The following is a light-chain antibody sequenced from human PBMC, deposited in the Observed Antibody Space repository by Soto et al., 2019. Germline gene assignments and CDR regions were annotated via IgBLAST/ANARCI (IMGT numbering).Light chain of an antibody. CDR2: DVS. J-gene: IGLJ1*01. CDR3: SSFTSSSTFV. CDR1: SSDVGRYNY. Sequence: QSVPAQPASVSGSRGHSIPISSTGSSSDVGRYNYVSWFQQHPGKVPKLIIYDVSNWPSGVSDRFSGSKSGNTASLTISGPHPDDEADYYCSSFTSSSTFVFGTGTKVNFL. V-gene: IGLV2-14*03.